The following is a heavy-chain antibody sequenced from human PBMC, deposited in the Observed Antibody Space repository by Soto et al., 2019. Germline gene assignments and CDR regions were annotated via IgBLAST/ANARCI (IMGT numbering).Heavy chain of an antibody. V-gene: IGHV3-7*01. D-gene: IGHD1-26*01. CDR2: IKEDGSEE. J-gene: IGHJ4*02. CDR3: ATAISSPFSDFDY. Sequence: GGSLRLSCVASGFTFSTYWMTWVRQAPGMGLEWVAGIKEDGSEEVYVDSVKGRFSISRDNAKTSLYLQLNSLRAEDTAVYYCATAISSPFSDFDYWGQGSLVTVSS. CDR1: GFTFSTYW.